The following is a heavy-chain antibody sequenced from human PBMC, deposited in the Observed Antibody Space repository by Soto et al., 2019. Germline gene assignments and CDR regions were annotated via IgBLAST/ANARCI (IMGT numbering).Heavy chain of an antibody. CDR1: GYIFTNYY. D-gene: IGHD7-27*01. V-gene: IGHV1-46*01. J-gene: IGHJ4*02. Sequence: QVQLVQSGAEVKNPGASVKLSCKASGYIFTNYYIHWVRQAPGQGLEWMAIINLSGGSTNYAQKFQGRVTLARDTFTNPVYMELRSLRSEDTAIYYCARDLTSGDYWGQGTLVTVSS. CDR3: ARDLTSGDY. CDR2: INLSGGST.